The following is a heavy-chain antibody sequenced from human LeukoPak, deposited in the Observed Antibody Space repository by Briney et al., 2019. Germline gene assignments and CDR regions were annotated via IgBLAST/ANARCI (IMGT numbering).Heavy chain of an antibody. CDR2: IYPGDSDT. D-gene: IGHD5-18*01. Sequence: GESLQISCQGSGYSFTSYWIGWVRQMPGKGLEWMGIIYPGDSDTRYSPSFQGQVTISADKSISTAYLQWSSLKASDTAMYYCARWLQQYYFDYWGQGTLVTVSS. J-gene: IGHJ4*02. CDR1: GYSFTSYW. CDR3: ARWLQQYYFDY. V-gene: IGHV5-51*01.